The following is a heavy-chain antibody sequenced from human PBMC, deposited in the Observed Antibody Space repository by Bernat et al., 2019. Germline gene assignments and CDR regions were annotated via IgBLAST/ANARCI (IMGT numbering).Heavy chain of an antibody. CDR2: ISWDGGST. CDR1: GFTFDDYT. CDR3: AKDIYGGNSGLDY. V-gene: IGHV3-43*01. D-gene: IGHD4-23*01. J-gene: IGHJ4*02. Sequence: EVQLVESGGVVVQPGGSLRLSCAASGFTFDDYTMHWVHQAPGKGLEWVSLISWDGGSTYYADSVKGRFTISRDNSKNSLYLQMNSLRTEDTALYYCAKDIYGGNSGLDYWGQGTLVTVSS.